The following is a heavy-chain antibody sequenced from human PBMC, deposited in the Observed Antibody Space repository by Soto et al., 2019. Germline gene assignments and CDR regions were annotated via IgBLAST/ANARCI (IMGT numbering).Heavy chain of an antibody. CDR3: ASGYSYGYYYYYGMDV. D-gene: IGHD5-18*01. CDR2: IIPIFGTA. CDR1: GGTISSYA. J-gene: IGHJ6*02. Sequence: QVQLVQSGAEVKKPGSSVKVSCKASGGTISSYAISWVRQAPGQGLEWMGGIIPIFGTANYAQKFQGRVTRTADESTSTAYMELSSVRSEDTAVYYCASGYSYGYYYYYGMDVWGQGTTVAVSS. V-gene: IGHV1-69*12.